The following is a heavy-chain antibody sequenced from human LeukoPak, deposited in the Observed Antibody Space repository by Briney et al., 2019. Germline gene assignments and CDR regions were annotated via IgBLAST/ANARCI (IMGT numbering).Heavy chain of an antibody. V-gene: IGHV4-34*01. Sequence: SETLSLTCAVYGGSFSGYYLSWIRQPPGKGLEWIGEINHSGSTNYNPSLKSRVTISVDASKNQFSLKLSSVTAADTAVYYCARGARWFDPWGQGTLVTVSS. CDR3: ARGARWFDP. CDR2: INHSGST. J-gene: IGHJ5*02. CDR1: GGSFSGYY.